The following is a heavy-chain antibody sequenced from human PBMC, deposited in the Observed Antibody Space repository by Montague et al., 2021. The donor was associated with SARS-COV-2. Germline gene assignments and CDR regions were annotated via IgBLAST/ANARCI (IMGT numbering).Heavy chain of an antibody. J-gene: IGHJ5*02. CDR2: IYYSGST. CDR3: ARCITIFGVVGSWFDP. V-gene: IGHV4-59*01. D-gene: IGHD3-3*01. Sequence: SETLSLTCIVSGGSISSYYWSRIRQPPGKGLEWIGDIYYSGSTNYNPSPKSRGTISVDTSKNQFFLKLSSVTAAATAAYYCARCITIFGVVGSWFDPWGQGTLVTVSS. CDR1: GGSISSYY.